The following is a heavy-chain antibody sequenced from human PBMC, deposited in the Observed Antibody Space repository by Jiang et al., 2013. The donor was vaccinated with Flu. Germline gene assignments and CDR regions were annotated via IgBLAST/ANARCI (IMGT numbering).Heavy chain of an antibody. CDR2: SIIWDH. Sequence: SETLSLSCTVSGGSIISENSYWGWIRQPPGRGWSGLGVSIIWDHLLQPSLKSRVTISVDTSKKQFSLKLSSVTAADTAVYYCASQHWDHGVGSYYMSHWGQGTLVTVSS. D-gene: IGHD3-10*01. V-gene: IGHV4-39*07. J-gene: IGHJ4*02. CDR1: GGSIISENSY. CDR3: ASQHWDHGVGSYYMSH.